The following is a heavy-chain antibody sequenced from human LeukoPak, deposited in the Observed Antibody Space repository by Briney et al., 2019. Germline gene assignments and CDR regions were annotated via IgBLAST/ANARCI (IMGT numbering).Heavy chain of an antibody. CDR2: IKQDGSEK. V-gene: IGHV3-7*01. CDR1: GFAFSSYW. D-gene: IGHD2-15*01. J-gene: IGHJ3*02. CDR3: ARGRGGLDI. Sequence: GGSLRLSCAASGFAFSSYWMTWVRQAPVKWLEWVASIKQDGSEKYYLDSVRGRFTISRDNAKNSLYLQVNSLRAEDTAEYYCARGRGGLDIWGQGTTVTVSS.